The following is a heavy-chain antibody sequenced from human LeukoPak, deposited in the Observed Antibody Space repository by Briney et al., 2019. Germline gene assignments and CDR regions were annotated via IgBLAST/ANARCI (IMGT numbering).Heavy chain of an antibody. J-gene: IGHJ4*02. V-gene: IGHV3-7*04. CDR3: VRDGGYYGPDS. CDR2: INQVASEK. CDR1: GFTISFYW. D-gene: IGHD3-10*01. Sequence: QPGGSLRLSCAASGFTISFYWMSWVRQAPGKGLEGVANINQVASEKNYVDSVKGRFTISRDNAKNSLYLQMNSVRAEDTAMYYCVRDGGYYGPDSWGQGALVSVSS.